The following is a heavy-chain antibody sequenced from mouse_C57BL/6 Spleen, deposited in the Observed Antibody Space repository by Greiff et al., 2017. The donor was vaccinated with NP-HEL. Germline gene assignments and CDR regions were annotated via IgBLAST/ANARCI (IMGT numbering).Heavy chain of an antibody. V-gene: IGHV10-1*01. CDR2: IRSKSNNYAT. Sequence: EVKLVESGGGLVQPKGSLKLSCAASGFSFNTYAMNWVRQAPGKGLEWVARIRSKSNNYATYYADSVKDRFTISRDDSESMLYLQMNNLKTEDTAMYYCVRPPIYDGPFAYWGQGTLVTVSA. CDR1: GFSFNTYA. D-gene: IGHD2-3*01. J-gene: IGHJ3*01. CDR3: VRPPIYDGPFAY.